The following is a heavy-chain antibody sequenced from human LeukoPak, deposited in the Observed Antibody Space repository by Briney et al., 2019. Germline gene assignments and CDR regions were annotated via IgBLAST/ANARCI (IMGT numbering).Heavy chain of an antibody. D-gene: IGHD3-3*01. CDR2: IYTSGST. V-gene: IGHV4-4*07. CDR1: GGSISSYY. J-gene: IGHJ3*02. CDR3: ARGVGIAIFGVVINDAFDI. Sequence: PSETLSLTCTVSGGSISSYYWSWIRQPAGKGLEWIGRIYTSGSTNYNPSLKSRVTMSVDTSKNQFSLELSSVTAADTAVYYCARGVGIAIFGVVINDAFDIWGQGTMVTVSS.